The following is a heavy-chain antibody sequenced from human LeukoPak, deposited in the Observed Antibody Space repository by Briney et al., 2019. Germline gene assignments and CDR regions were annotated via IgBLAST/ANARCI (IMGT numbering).Heavy chain of an antibody. CDR1: GYTFTTYA. J-gene: IGHJ4*02. V-gene: IGHV1-3*01. Sequence: ASVKVSCKASGYTFTTYALHWVRQAPGQRLEWMGWINAGNGNTKYSQKFQARVTVTRDTSASTAYMELSSLRSEDTAVYYCARGPITTRSHFDYWGQGTLVTVSS. CDR3: ARGPITTRSHFDY. CDR2: INAGNGNT. D-gene: IGHD3-22*01.